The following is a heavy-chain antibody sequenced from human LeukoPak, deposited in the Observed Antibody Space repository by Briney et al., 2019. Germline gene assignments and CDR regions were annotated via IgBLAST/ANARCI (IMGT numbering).Heavy chain of an antibody. CDR1: GGTSSSYA. CDR3: ARADGSGEF. D-gene: IGHD3-10*01. Sequence: GASVKVSCKASGGTSSSYAISWVRQAPGQGLEWMGRIIPILGIANYAQKFQGRVTITADKSTSTAYMELSSLRSEDTAVYYCARADGSGEFWGQGTLVTVSS. J-gene: IGHJ4*02. V-gene: IGHV1-69*04. CDR2: IIPILGIA.